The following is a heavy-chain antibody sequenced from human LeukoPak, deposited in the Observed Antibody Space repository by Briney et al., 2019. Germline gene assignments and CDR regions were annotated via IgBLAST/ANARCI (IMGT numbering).Heavy chain of an antibody. CDR2: IFTGGST. D-gene: IGHD6-25*01. CDR1: GGSINNSNHF. CDR3: GFSEGDF. Sequence: SQTLSLTCTVSGGSINNSNHFWTWIRQPAGKGLEWIGRIFTGGSTNYNPSLESRLTMSIDTSKNQFSLKLSSVTAADTAMYFCGFSEGDFWGLGALVTVSS. J-gene: IGHJ4*02. V-gene: IGHV4-61*02.